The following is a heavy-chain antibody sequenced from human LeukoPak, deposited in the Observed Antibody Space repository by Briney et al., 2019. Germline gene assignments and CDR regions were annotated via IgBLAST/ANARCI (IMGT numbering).Heavy chain of an antibody. CDR2: VSQWNT. CDR1: NEYIKDYY. Sequence: SETLSLTCTLSNEYIKDYYWSWIRQPAGKGLEWIGRVSQWNTNYNPSLKSRVSMSVQASRNQFSLRLNSATAADTAVYYCARQGSDTHFDSWGPGTLVTVSS. J-gene: IGHJ4*02. D-gene: IGHD2-2*02. V-gene: IGHV4-4*07. CDR3: ARQGSDTHFDS.